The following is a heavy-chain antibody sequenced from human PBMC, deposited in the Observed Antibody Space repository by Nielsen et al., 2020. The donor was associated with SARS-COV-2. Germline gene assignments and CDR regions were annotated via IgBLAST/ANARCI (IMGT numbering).Heavy chain of an antibody. J-gene: IGHJ6*02. CDR2: IIPIFGTA. V-gene: IGHV1-69*05. CDR1: GYTFTSYA. Sequence: SVKVSCKASGYTFTSYAISWVRQALGQGLEWMGGIIPIFGTASYAQKFQGRVTMTRDTSTSTVYMELSSLRSEDTAVYYCARGPPTVDTAMVPPYYYGMDVWGQGTTVTVSS. D-gene: IGHD5-18*01. CDR3: ARGPPTVDTAMVPPYYYGMDV.